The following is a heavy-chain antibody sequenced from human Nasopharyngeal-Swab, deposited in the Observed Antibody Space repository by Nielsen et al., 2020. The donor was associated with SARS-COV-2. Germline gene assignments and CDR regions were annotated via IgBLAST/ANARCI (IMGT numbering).Heavy chain of an antibody. J-gene: IGHJ4*02. CDR3: AKSYSGSSLVGY. Sequence: GESLKISCAASGFTFSSYSMNWVRQAPGKGLEWVSYISSAGTSIYYADSVKGRFTISRDNSKNTLYLQMNSLRAEDTAVYYCAKSYSGSSLVGYWGQGTLVTVSS. V-gene: IGHV3-48*01. CDR1: GFTFSSYS. D-gene: IGHD6-13*01. CDR2: ISSAGTSI.